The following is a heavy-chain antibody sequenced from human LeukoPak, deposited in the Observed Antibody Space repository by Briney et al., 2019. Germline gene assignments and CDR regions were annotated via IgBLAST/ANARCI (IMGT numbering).Heavy chain of an antibody. D-gene: IGHD6-13*01. CDR3: ARDRQLGDNWFDP. V-gene: IGHV1-2*02. J-gene: IGHJ5*02. CDR2: INPNSGGT. Sequence: ASVKVSCKSSGYTFTSYYMHWVRQAPGQGLEWMGWINPNSGGTNYAQKFQGRVTMTRDTSISTAYMELSRLRSDDTAVYYCARDRQLGDNWFDPWGQGTLVTVSS. CDR1: GYTFTSYY.